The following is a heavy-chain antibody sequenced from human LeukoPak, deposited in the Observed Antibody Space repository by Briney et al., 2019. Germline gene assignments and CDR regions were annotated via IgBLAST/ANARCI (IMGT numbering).Heavy chain of an antibody. D-gene: IGHD3-9*01. CDR2: IKQDGSEK. V-gene: IGHV3-7*01. J-gene: IGHJ4*02. CDR3: ARDRIKRYFDWSISGPYDY. Sequence: QSGGSLRLSCAASGFTFSSYWMSWVRQAPGKGLEWVANIKQDGSEKYYVDSVKGRFTISRDNAKNSLYLQMNSLRAEDTAVYYCARDRIKRYFDWSISGPYDYWGQGTLVTVSS. CDR1: GFTFSSYW.